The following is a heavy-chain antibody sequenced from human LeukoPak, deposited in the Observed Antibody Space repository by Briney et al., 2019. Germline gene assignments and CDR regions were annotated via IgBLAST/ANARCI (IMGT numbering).Heavy chain of an antibody. J-gene: IGHJ4*02. D-gene: IGHD3-22*01. CDR1: GFTFSTYW. CDR2: INPDGSRT. Sequence: PGGSLRLSCAASGFTFSTYWVHWVRQAPGKGLVWVSRINPDGSRTDYADSVKGRFTISRDNAKNSLYLQMNSLRAEDTAVYYCARDYDSSGYYYPVYEYWGQGTLVTVSS. CDR3: ARDYDSSGYYYPVYEY. V-gene: IGHV3-74*01.